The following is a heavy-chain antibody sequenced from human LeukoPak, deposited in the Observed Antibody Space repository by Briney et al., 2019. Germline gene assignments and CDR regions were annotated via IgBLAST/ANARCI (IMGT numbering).Heavy chain of an antibody. V-gene: IGHV4-59*08. D-gene: IGHD4-17*01. Sequence: SETLSLTCTVSGGSISSYYWSWIRQPPGKGLEWIGYIYYSGSTNYNPSLKSRVTISVDTSKNQFSLKLSSVTAADTAVYYCARTDYGAQPNFDYWGQGTLVTVSS. CDR2: IYYSGST. CDR1: GGSISSYY. J-gene: IGHJ4*02. CDR3: ARTDYGAQPNFDY.